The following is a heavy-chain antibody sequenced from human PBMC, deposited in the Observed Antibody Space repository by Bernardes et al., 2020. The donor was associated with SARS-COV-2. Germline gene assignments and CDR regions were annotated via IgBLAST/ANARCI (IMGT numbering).Heavy chain of an antibody. D-gene: IGHD2-15*01. Sequence: GWSLRLSCAASGFTFSNYGMHWVRQAPGKGLEWVAVIWYDGTNKYFVDSVKGRFTISRDSSKNTVYLQMNSLRDDDTAVYHCARAPRFCTGGTCYGGFDIWGQGTLVTVSS. CDR2: IWYDGTNK. CDR3: ARAPRFCTGGTCYGGFDI. J-gene: IGHJ3*02. V-gene: IGHV3-33*08. CDR1: GFTFSNYG.